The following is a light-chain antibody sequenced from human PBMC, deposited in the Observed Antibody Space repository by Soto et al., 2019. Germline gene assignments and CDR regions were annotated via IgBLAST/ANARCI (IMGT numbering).Light chain of an antibody. V-gene: IGKV3D-15*01. CDR2: DVS. CDR3: QQYKNSPWT. J-gene: IGKJ1*01. CDR1: QSVSCD. Sequence: EIVLTQSPGTLSVSPGERATLSCRASQSVSCDLAWYHHKPGQAPRLLIYDVSTRAPDTPARFAGSGSGTEFTLTISSLEPEDFAVYYCQQYKNSPWTFGQGTQVDIK.